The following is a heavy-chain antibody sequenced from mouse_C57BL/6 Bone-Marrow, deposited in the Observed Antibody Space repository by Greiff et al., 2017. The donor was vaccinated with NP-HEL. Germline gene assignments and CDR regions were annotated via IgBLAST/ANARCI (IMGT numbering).Heavy chain of an antibody. D-gene: IGHD2-4*01. Sequence: EVQLQQSGPVLVKPGASVKMSCKASGYTFTDYYMNWVKQSHGKSLEWIGVINPYNGGTSYNQKFKGKATLTVDKSSSTAYMELNSLTSEDSAVXYCARDGGLRLFAYWGQGTLVTVSA. CDR2: INPYNGGT. V-gene: IGHV1-19*01. J-gene: IGHJ3*01. CDR1: GYTFTDYY. CDR3: ARDGGLRLFAY.